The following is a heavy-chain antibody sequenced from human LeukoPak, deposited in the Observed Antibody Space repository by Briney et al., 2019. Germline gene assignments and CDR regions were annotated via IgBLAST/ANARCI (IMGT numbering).Heavy chain of an antibody. CDR2: IYISGST. Sequence: SSETLSLTCSVSGGSISSYYWSWIRQPAGKGLEWIGRIYISGSTNHNPSLKSRVTISVDKSNNQFSLNLTSVTAADTAVYYCARDGNGSRAFDYWGQGTLVTVFS. V-gene: IGHV4-4*07. D-gene: IGHD2-15*01. J-gene: IGHJ4*02. CDR3: ARDGNGSRAFDY. CDR1: GGSISSYY.